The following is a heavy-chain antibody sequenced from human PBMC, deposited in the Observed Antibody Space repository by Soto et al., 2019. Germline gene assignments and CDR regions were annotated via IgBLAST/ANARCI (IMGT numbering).Heavy chain of an antibody. Sequence: QVQLLHSGAEVKKPGASVKVSCKDSGYALTTYGISGVRQAPGQGLEWMGGASAHSGSTKFAQKLQGRATTTTDTSTTTAYMELRSLTSDDTAVYYCARDFTKSSSWPYYFDYWGQGTLVTVSS. CDR1: GYALTTYG. D-gene: IGHD6-13*01. V-gene: IGHV1-18*01. J-gene: IGHJ4*02. CDR2: ASAHSGST. CDR3: ARDFTKSSSWPYYFDY.